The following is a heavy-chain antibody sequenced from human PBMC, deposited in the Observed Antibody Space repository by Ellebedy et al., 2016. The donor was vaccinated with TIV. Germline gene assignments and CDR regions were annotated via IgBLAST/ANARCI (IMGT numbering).Heavy chain of an antibody. V-gene: IGHV3-48*01. CDR1: GFTFSSYS. Sequence: GESLKISXAASGFTFSSYSMNWVRQAPGKGLEWVSYISSSSSTIYYADSVKGRFTIARDNAKNSLYLQMNSLRAEDTAVYYCAARDDYSNPTAYYYYGMDVWGQGTTVTVSS. J-gene: IGHJ6*02. CDR2: ISSSSSTI. CDR3: AARDDYSNPTAYYYYGMDV. D-gene: IGHD4-11*01.